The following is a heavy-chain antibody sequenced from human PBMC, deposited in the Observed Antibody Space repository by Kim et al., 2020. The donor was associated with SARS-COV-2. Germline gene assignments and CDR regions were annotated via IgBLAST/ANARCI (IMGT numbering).Heavy chain of an antibody. D-gene: IGHD3-22*01. J-gene: IGHJ4*02. CDR2: ISGSGGST. CDR1: GFTFSSYA. CDR3: AKDPPYDSSGYYYFDY. Sequence: WGSLRLSCAASGFTFSSYAMSWVRQAPGKGLEWVSAISGSGGSTYYADSVKGRFTISRDNSKNTLYLQMNSLRAEDTAVYYCAKDPPYDSSGYYYFDYWGQGTLVTVSS. V-gene: IGHV3-23*01.